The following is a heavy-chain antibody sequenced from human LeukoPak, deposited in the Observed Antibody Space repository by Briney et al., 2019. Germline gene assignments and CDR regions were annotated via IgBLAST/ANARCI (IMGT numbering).Heavy chain of an antibody. Sequence: GGSLRLPCTASGFTFGDYTMNWFRQAPGKGLEWVGFIRSKDYGGTTEYAASVKDRFSISRDDSKCIAYLQMNSLKTEDTAVYYCTREWGLPGSDFDYWGQGTLVTVSS. CDR3: TREWGLPGSDFDY. V-gene: IGHV3-49*03. CDR2: IRSKDYGGTT. J-gene: IGHJ4*02. D-gene: IGHD1-26*01. CDR1: GFTFGDYT.